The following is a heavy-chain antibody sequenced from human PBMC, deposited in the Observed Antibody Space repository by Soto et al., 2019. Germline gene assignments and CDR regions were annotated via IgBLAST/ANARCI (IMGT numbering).Heavy chain of an antibody. CDR3: ARAPGGCSGGSCYFAPFDY. D-gene: IGHD2-15*01. CDR2: IIPIFGTA. CDR1: GGTFSSYA. J-gene: IGHJ4*02. Sequence: QVQLVQSGAEVKKPGSSVKVSCKASGGTFSSYAISWVRQAPGQGLEWMGGIIPIFGTANYAQKFQGRVTITADESTSTAYMELSSRRSEDTAVYYCARAPGGCSGGSCYFAPFDYWGQGTLVTVSS. V-gene: IGHV1-69*01.